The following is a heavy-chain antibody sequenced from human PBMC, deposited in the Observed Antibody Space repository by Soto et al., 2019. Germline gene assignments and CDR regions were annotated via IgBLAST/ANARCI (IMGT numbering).Heavy chain of an antibody. J-gene: IGHJ4*02. CDR1: GGSISSGGYS. CDR2: IYHSGST. V-gene: IGHV4-30-2*01. D-gene: IGHD3-22*01. Sequence: PSETLSLTCAVSGGSISSGGYSWSWIRQPPGKGLEWIGYIYHSGSTYYNPSLKSRVTISVDRSKNQFSLKLSSVTAADTAVYYCARGVGPLRIYYYDSYYFGYWGQGTLVTVSS. CDR3: ARGVGPLRIYYYDSYYFGY.